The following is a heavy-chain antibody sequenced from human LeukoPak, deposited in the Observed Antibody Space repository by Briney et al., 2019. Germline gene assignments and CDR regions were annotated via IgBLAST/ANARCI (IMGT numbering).Heavy chain of an antibody. D-gene: IGHD2-2*01. CDR2: IRYDGSNK. V-gene: IGHV3-30*02. Sequence: GGSLRLSCAASGFTFSSYGMHWVRQAPGKGLGWVAFIRYDGSNKYYADSVKGRFTISRDNSKNTLYLQMNSLRAEDTAVYYCANELGSTSFLGYYFDYWGQGTLVTVSS. CDR3: ANELGSTSFLGYYFDY. CDR1: GFTFSSYG. J-gene: IGHJ4*02.